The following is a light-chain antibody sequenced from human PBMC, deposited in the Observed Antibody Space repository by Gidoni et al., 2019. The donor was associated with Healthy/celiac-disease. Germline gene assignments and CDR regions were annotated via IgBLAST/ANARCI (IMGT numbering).Light chain of an antibody. CDR2: AAS. Sequence: IQLTQSPSSLSASVGDRVTITCRASQGISSYLAWYQQKPGKAPTLLIYAASTLQSGVPSRFSGSGSGTDFTLTISSLQPEDFATYYCQQLNSYPLTFXQXTRLEIK. J-gene: IGKJ5*01. CDR1: QGISSY. CDR3: QQLNSYPLT. V-gene: IGKV1-9*01.